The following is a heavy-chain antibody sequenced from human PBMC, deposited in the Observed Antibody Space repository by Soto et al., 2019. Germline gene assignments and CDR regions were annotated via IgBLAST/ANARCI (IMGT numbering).Heavy chain of an antibody. CDR2: ISAYNGNT. D-gene: IGHD3-16*01. Sequence: ASVNVDRKGAGYTISIVRSSRVRQAPGQGLEWMGWISAYNGNTNYAQNFQGRVTMTTDTSTSTAYMELRSLRSDDTAVYYCGRGGTPIDYWGQGTLVTVSP. CDR3: GRGGTPIDY. CDR1: GYTISIVR. J-gene: IGHJ4*02. V-gene: IGHV1-18*01.